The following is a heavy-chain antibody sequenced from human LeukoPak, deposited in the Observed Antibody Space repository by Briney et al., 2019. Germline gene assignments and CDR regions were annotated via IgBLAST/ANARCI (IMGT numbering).Heavy chain of an antibody. J-gene: IGHJ6*02. V-gene: IGHV4-59*08. D-gene: IGHD7-27*01. CDR1: GGSISSYY. CDR3: ARHADPWDYYYGMDA. CDR2: IYYSGST. Sequence: SETLSLTCTVSGGSISSYYWSWIRQPPGKGLEWIGYIYYSGSTNYNPSLKSRVTISVDTSKNQFSLKLSSVTAADTAVYYCARHADPWDYYYGMDAWGQGTTVTVSS.